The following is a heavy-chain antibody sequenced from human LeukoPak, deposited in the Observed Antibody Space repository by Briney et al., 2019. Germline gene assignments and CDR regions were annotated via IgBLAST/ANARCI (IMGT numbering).Heavy chain of an antibody. CDR3: ARASSSHLYYYYYYMDV. D-gene: IGHD2-2*01. CDR2: IKQDGSEK. Sequence: PGGSLRLSCAASGFTFSSYWMSWVRQAPGKGLEWVANIKQDGSEKYNVDSVKGRFTISRDNAKNSLYLQMNSLRAEDTAVYYCARASSSHLYYYYYYMDVWGKGTTVTVSS. V-gene: IGHV3-7*01. CDR1: GFTFSSYW. J-gene: IGHJ6*03.